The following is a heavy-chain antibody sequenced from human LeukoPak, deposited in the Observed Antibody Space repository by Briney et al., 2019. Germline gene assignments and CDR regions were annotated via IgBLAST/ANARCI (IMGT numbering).Heavy chain of an antibody. D-gene: IGHD7-27*01. Sequence: PSQTLSLTCTVSGGSISSGSYYWSWIRQPAGKGLEWIGRIYTSGSTNYNPSLKSRVTISVDTSKNQFSLKLSSVTAADTAVYYCARPSGNWGFYYFDYWGQGTLVTVSS. CDR1: GGSISSGSYY. CDR3: ARPSGNWGFYYFDY. CDR2: IYTSGST. V-gene: IGHV4-61*02. J-gene: IGHJ4*02.